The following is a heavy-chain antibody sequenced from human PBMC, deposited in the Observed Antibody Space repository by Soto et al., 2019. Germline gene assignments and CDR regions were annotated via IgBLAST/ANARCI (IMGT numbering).Heavy chain of an antibody. CDR3: ARDGEGFLEWGLNWFDP. CDR2: IIPIFGTA. V-gene: IGHV1-69*13. CDR1: GGTFSSYA. J-gene: IGHJ5*02. D-gene: IGHD3-3*01. Sequence: ASVKVSCKASGGTFSSYAISWVRQAPGQGLEWMGGIIPIFGTANYAQKFQGRVTITADESTSTAYMELSSLRSEDTAVYYCARDGEGFLEWGLNWFDPWGQGTLVTVSS.